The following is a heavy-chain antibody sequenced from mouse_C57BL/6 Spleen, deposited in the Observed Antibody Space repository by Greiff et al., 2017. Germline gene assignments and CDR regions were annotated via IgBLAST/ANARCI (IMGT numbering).Heavy chain of an antibody. J-gene: IGHJ1*03. CDR1: GFTFSSYT. Sequence: DVHLVESGGGLVKPGGSLKLSCAASGFTFSSYTMSWVRQTPEKRLEWVATISGGGGNTYYPDSVKGRFTISRDNAKNTLYLQMSSLRSEDTALYYCARHGGYYWYFDVWGTGTTVTVSS. V-gene: IGHV5-9*01. CDR3: ARHGGYYWYFDV. CDR2: ISGGGGNT. D-gene: IGHD1-1*02.